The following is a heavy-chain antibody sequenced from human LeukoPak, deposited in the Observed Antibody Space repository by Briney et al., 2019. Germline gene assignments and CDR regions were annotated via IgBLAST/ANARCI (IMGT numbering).Heavy chain of an antibody. J-gene: IGHJ6*02. CDR3: ARRPPQNYDILTGYSPHYYYYGMDV. D-gene: IGHD3-9*01. V-gene: IGHV1-18*01. CDR2: ISAYNGNT. Sequence: ASVKVSCKASGYTFTSYGISWVRQAPGQGLEWMGWISAYNGNTNYAQKLQGRVTMTTDTSTSTAYMELRSLRSDDTAVYYCARRPPQNYDILTGYSPHYYYYGMDVWGQGTTATVSS. CDR1: GYTFTSYG.